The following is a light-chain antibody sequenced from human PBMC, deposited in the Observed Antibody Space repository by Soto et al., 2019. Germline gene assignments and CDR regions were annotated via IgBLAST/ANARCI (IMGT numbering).Light chain of an antibody. Sequence: QSVLTQSPSASASLGASVKLTCTLSSGYNNYAIAWHQQQPQKGPRFLMKVNSDGSHIKGDGIPDRFSGSSSGARRFLTISSLQSEDEADYFCQTWGTGIRVVFGGGTKVTVL. J-gene: IGLJ2*01. CDR2: VNSDGSH. CDR3: QTWGTGIRVV. V-gene: IGLV4-69*01. CDR1: SGYNNYA.